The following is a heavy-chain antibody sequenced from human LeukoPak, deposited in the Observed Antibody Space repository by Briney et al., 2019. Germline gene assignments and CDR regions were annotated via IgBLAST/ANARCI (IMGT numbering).Heavy chain of an antibody. CDR2: INHSGST. D-gene: IGHD2-15*01. CDR3: GISIVVLVAATLYFSSGMYV. V-gene: IGHV4-34*01. CDR1: GGSFSGYY. Sequence: SETLSLTCAVYGGSFSGYYWRWIRQPPGKGREWGGEINHSGSTNYNPSLKRRVTISVETSKKQFSLKLSSVTAADTAVYYCGISIVVLVAATLYFSSGMYVWGDGTTVTVSS. J-gene: IGHJ6*04.